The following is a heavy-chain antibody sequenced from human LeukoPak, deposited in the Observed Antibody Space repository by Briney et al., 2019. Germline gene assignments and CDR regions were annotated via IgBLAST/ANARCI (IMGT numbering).Heavy chain of an antibody. CDR3: TRGYCSGTSYLSRFADY. D-gene: IGHD2-2*01. Sequence: AGGSLRLSCAASGFTFSDYWMHWVRQAPEKGLVWVSRINSDGSSTTYADSVKGRFTISRDNAKNTLYLQMNSLRAEDTAVYYCTRGYCSGTSYLSRFADYWGQGTLVTVSS. J-gene: IGHJ4*02. CDR1: GFTFSDYW. V-gene: IGHV3-74*01. CDR2: INSDGSST.